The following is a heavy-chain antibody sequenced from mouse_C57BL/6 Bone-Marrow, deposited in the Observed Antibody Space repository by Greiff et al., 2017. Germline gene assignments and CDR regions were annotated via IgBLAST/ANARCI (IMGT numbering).Heavy chain of an antibody. V-gene: IGHV5-9-1*02. CDR2: ISSGGDYI. D-gene: IGHD4-1*02. CDR3: TRPTGTFFAY. J-gene: IGHJ3*01. Sequence: EVHLVESGEGLVKPGGSLKLSCAASGFTFRSYAMSWVRQTPEKRLEWVAYISSGGDYIYYADTVKGRFTISRDNARNTLYLQMSSLKSEDTAMYDCTRPTGTFFAYWGQGTLVTVSA. CDR1: GFTFRSYA.